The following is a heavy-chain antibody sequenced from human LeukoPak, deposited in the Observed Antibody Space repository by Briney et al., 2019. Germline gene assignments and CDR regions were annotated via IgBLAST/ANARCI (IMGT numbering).Heavy chain of an antibody. V-gene: IGHV4-34*01. Sequence: SETLSLTCAVSGGSFSDYYWSWIRQPPGKGLEWIGEINHSGSTNYNPSLKSRVTISVDTSKNQFSLKLSSVTAADTAVYYCASIAAAGYFFDYWGQGTLVTVSS. J-gene: IGHJ4*02. D-gene: IGHD6-13*01. CDR2: INHSGST. CDR1: GGSFSDYY. CDR3: ASIAAAGYFFDY.